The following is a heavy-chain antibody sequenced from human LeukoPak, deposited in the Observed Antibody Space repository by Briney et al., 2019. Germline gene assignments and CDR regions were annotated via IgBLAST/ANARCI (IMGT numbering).Heavy chain of an antibody. J-gene: IGHJ5*02. V-gene: IGHV3-15*01. CDR2: IKSKVNGGTS. CDR1: GFTFSNAW. CDR3: TTLYRLDP. Sequence: GGSLRLSCAASGFTFSNAWMTWFRQAPGKGLEWVGRIKSKVNGGTSDYAAAVKDRVTISRDDSKNILYLQMNSLKTEDTAIYYCTTLYRLDPWGQGTLVTVSS. D-gene: IGHD3-10*01.